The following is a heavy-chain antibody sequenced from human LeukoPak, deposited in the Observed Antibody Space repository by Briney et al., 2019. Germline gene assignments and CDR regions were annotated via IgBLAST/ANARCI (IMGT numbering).Heavy chain of an antibody. V-gene: IGHV4-59*01. Sequence: SETLSLTCTVSGGSISSYYWSWIRQPPGKGLEWIGYIYYSGSTNYNPSLKSRVTISVDTSKNQFSLKLSSVTAADTAVYYCARGHVDTAWTYYYYYMDVWGKGTTVTVPS. CDR2: IYYSGST. CDR3: ARGHVDTAWTYYYYYMDV. D-gene: IGHD5-18*01. CDR1: GGSISSYY. J-gene: IGHJ6*03.